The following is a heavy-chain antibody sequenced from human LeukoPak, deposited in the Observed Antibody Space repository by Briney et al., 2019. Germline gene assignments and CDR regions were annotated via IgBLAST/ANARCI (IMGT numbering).Heavy chain of an antibody. D-gene: IGHD3-10*01. CDR2: ISYDGSNK. Sequence: GGSLRLSCAASGFTFSSYGMHWVRQAPGKGLEWVAVISYDGSNKYYADSVKGRFTISRDNSKNTLYLQMNSLRAEDTAVYYCATNSDYYYGSGSYCDYWGQGTLVTVSS. J-gene: IGHJ4*02. CDR3: ATNSDYYYGSGSYCDY. V-gene: IGHV3-30*03. CDR1: GFTFSSYG.